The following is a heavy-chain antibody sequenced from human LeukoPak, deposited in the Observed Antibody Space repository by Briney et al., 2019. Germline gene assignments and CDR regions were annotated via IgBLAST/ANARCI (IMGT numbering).Heavy chain of an antibody. CDR1: GYSISSGYY. J-gene: IGHJ5*02. V-gene: IGHV4-38-2*01. CDR2: IYHGGST. CDR3: ARITMVRGVISWFDP. D-gene: IGHD3-10*01. Sequence: PSETLSLTCAVSGYSISSGYYWGWIRPPPGKGLEWIGSIYHGGSTYYNPSLKSRVTISVDTSKNQFSLKLSSVTAADTAVYYCARITMVRGVISWFDPWGQGTLVTVSS.